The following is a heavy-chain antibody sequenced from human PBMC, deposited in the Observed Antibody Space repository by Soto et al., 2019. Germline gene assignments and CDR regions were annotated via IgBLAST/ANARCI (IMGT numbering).Heavy chain of an antibody. CDR2: MNPNSGNT. CDR3: TVMSSSWYHYYGMDV. CDR1: GYTFTSYD. Sequence: ASVKVSCKASGYTFTSYDINWVRQANGQGLEWRGRMNPNSGNTGYAQNFQGRVSMTRNTSISTAYMELSSLGFEDTAVYYCTVMSSSWYHYYGMDVWGQGTTVTVSS. V-gene: IGHV1-8*01. D-gene: IGHD2-2*01. J-gene: IGHJ6*02.